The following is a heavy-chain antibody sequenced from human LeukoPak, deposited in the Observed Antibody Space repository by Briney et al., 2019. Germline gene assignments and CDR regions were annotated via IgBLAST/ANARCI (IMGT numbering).Heavy chain of an antibody. Sequence: GGSLRLSCVASGFTIETYTLNWVRQAPGKGLEWVSSISSSSTFIYYTDSLKGRFTISRDNAKNSLYLQMNSLRAEDTAVYYCARLREIPVFGVVTKSTSYFDYWGQGTLVTVSS. J-gene: IGHJ4*02. CDR1: GFTIETYT. D-gene: IGHD3-3*01. CDR3: ARLREIPVFGVVTKSTSYFDY. CDR2: ISSSSTFI. V-gene: IGHV3-21*01.